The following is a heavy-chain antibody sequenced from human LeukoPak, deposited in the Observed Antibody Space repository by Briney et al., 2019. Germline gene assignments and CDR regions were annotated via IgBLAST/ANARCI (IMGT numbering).Heavy chain of an antibody. D-gene: IGHD3-3*01. J-gene: IGHJ4*02. CDR2: IRYDGSNK. CDR3: AKDPVFWSGYTPPPHYFDY. V-gene: IGHV3-30*02. CDR1: GFTFSSYG. Sequence: GGSLRLSCAASGFTFSSYGMHWVRQAPGKGLEWVAFIRYDGSNKYYADSVKGRFTISRDNSKNTLYLQMNSLRAEDTAVYYCAKDPVFWSGYTPPPHYFDYWGQGTLVTVSS.